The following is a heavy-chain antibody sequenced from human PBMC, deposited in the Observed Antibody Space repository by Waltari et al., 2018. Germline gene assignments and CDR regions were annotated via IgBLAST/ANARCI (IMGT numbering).Heavy chain of an antibody. V-gene: IGHV1-24*01. CDR3: ATPWAAASPSDHYYYDCLDV. CDR2: VDPEDNET. D-gene: IGHD2-15*01. Sequence: QVQLVQSGAEVRPPGASVKISCTVSGYSLNDVCIHWGRWPPGKGRECMGVVDPEDNETVYSHEFQDRLTVSDDTSADTAYMILINLRSEDTALYYCATPWAAASPSDHYYYDCLDVWGQGTTVTVSS. CDR1: GYSLNDVC. J-gene: IGHJ6*02.